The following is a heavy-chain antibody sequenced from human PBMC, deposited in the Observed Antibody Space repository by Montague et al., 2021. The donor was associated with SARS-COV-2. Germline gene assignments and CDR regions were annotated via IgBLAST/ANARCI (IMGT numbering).Heavy chain of an antibody. CDR1: GGSVSSDSYY. D-gene: IGHD3-9*01. CDR3: ARVYYDISAMDV. J-gene: IGHJ6*02. V-gene: IGHV4-61*01. Sequence: SETLSLTCTVSGGSVSSDSYYWSWIRRPPGKGLEWIGNFYYSGSTNYNPSLKSRVTISVDTSKNQFSLKLTSVTAADTAVYFCARVYYDISAMDVWGQGTTVTVSS. CDR2: FYYSGST.